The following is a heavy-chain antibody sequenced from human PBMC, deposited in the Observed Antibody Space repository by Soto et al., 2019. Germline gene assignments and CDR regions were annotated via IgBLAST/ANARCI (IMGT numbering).Heavy chain of an antibody. Sequence: GGSLRLSCAASGFTVSSKYMNWVRQAPGKGLEWVSYISSSISTIYYADSVKGRFTISRDNAKNSLYLQMNSLRDEDTAVYYCASRGGPTYYYDSSGYYSGGNYYYYGMDVWGQGTTVTVSS. D-gene: IGHD3-22*01. CDR1: GFTVSSKY. CDR3: ASRGGPTYYYDSSGYYSGGNYYYYGMDV. J-gene: IGHJ6*02. V-gene: IGHV3-48*02. CDR2: ISSSISTI.